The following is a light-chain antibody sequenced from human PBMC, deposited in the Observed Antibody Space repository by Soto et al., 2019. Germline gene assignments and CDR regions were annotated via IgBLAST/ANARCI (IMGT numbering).Light chain of an antibody. CDR2: GAS. V-gene: IGKV3-15*01. CDR1: QSVSNN. J-gene: IGKJ1*01. CDR3: QQYKNWPRT. Sequence: EIVLTQSPGTLSLSPGERPSLSCSASQSVSNNYLAWYQQKPGQAPRLLIYGASTRATGISARFSGSGSGTEFTLTISSLQSEDFAIYYCQQYKNWPRTFGQGTKVDI.